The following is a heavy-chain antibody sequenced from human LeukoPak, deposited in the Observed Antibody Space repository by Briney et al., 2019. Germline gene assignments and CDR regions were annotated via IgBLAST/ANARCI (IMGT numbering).Heavy chain of an antibody. CDR1: GGSISSYY. CDR3: AGIAAAGNGY. Sequence: SETLSLTCTVSGGSISSYYWSWIRQPPGKGLEWIGYIYYSGSTNYNPSLKSRVTISVDTSKNQFSLKLSSVTAADTAVYYCAGIAAAGNGYWGPGPLVTVSS. J-gene: IGHJ4*02. D-gene: IGHD6-13*01. V-gene: IGHV4-59*01. CDR2: IYYSGST.